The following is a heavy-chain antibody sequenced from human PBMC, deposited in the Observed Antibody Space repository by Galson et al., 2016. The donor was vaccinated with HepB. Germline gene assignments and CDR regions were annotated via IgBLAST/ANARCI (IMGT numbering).Heavy chain of an antibody. D-gene: IGHD6-13*01. Sequence: SVKVSCKASGYTFTSYGISWVRQAPGQGLEWMGWSSAYNGNTNYAQKLQGRVTMTTDTSTSTAYMALRSLRSDDTAVYYCARDGIAAEDFYYYNGMDVWGQGTTVTVS. CDR2: SSAYNGNT. J-gene: IGHJ6*02. CDR1: GYTFTSYG. CDR3: ARDGIAAEDFYYYNGMDV. V-gene: IGHV1-18*01.